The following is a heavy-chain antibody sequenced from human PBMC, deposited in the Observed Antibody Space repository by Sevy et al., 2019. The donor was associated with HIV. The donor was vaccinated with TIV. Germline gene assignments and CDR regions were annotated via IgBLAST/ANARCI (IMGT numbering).Heavy chain of an antibody. V-gene: IGHV3-33*01. CDR3: ARAGIRFLEWLLFGMDV. CDR1: GFTFSSYG. D-gene: IGHD3-3*01. Sequence: GGSLRLSCAASGFTFSSYGMHWVRQAPGKGLEWVAVIWYDGSNKYYADSVKGRFTISRDNSKNTLYLQMNSLRAEDTAVYYGARAGIRFLEWLLFGMDVWGQGTTVTVSS. CDR2: IWYDGSNK. J-gene: IGHJ6*02.